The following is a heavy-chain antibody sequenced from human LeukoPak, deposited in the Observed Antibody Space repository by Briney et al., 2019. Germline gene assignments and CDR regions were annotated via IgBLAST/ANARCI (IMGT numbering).Heavy chain of an antibody. CDR3: ARRRYFYWLLPPLSYFDY. J-gene: IGHJ4*02. CDR2: IYYSGST. CDR1: GGSISSYY. Sequence: SETLSLTCTVSGGSISSYYRSWVRQPPGKGLEWIGYIYYSGSTNYNLSLISRVTISEDTFNIQISLNLNAVTAADSGVCYCARRRYFYWLLPPLSYFDYWGQGTLVTVSS. D-gene: IGHD3-9*01. V-gene: IGHV4-59*01.